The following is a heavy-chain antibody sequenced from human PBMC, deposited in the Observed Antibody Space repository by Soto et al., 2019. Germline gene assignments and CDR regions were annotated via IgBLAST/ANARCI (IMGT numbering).Heavy chain of an antibody. CDR1: GFNFGSYA. CDR2: VSGSGSSP. V-gene: IGHV3-23*01. CDR3: VKGKESGYRGAGDS. J-gene: IGHJ4*02. D-gene: IGHD5-18*01. Sequence: EEQLLESGGGLVQPGGSLRLSCAATGFNFGSYAMGWVRQAPGKGLEWVSGVSGSGSSPYYADSVKGRLTISKDKSKNTLYLDLNNLRSEDTAVYFCVKGKESGYRGAGDSWGQGTMVTVSS.